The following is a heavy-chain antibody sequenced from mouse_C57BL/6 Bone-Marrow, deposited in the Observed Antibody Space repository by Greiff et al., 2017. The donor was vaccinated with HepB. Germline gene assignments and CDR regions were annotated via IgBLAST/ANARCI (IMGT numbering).Heavy chain of an antibody. J-gene: IGHJ2*01. Sequence: VMLVESGPELVKPGASVKLSCKASGYTFTSYDINWVKQRPGQGLEWIGWIYPRDGSTKYNEKFKGKATLTVDTSSSTAYMELHSLTSEDSAVYFCARERGDFLNYFDYWGQGTTLTVSS. CDR1: GYTFTSYD. V-gene: IGHV1-85*01. CDR3: ARERGDFLNYFDY. CDR2: IYPRDGST.